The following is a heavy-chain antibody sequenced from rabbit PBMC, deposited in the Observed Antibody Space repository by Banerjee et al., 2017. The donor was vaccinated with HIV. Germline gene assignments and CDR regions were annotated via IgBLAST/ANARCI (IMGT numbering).Heavy chain of an antibody. Sequence: QEQLEESGGDLAKPEGSLTLTCTASGFSFSGNYRICWVRQPPGKGLEWIACIYAGSSGVTYYASWAKGRFTISKTSSTTVTLQMTSLTAADTATYFCARGDTGGVNDGTSLALWGPGTLVTVS. CDR2: IYAGSSGVT. V-gene: IGHV1S45*01. D-gene: IGHD7-1*01. CDR1: GFSFSGNYR. J-gene: IGHJ6*01. CDR3: ARGDTGGVNDGTSLAL.